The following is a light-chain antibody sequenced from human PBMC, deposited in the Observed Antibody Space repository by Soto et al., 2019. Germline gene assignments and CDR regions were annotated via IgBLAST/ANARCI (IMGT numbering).Light chain of an antibody. V-gene: IGKV3-15*01. CDR2: GAS. CDR3: QQCDKWPPT. Sequence: EIKMAQSPDTLSVSPGERDTLSCRASQSISSKLAWYQQRPGQAPRLLIYGASTRATGVPVRFRGGGSGTEFTLTISGLQSEDFAVCCCQQCDKWPPTFGGGPQVAIK. CDR1: QSISSK. J-gene: IGKJ4*01.